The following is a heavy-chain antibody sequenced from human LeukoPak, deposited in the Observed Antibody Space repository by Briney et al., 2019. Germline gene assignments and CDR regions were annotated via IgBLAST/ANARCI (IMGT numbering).Heavy chain of an antibody. J-gene: IGHJ5*02. CDR2: INPNSGGT. V-gene: IGHV1-2*02. Sequence: ASVKVSCKASGYTFTGYYMHWVRQAPGQGLEWMGWINPNSGGTNYAQKFQGRVTMTRDTSISAAYMELSRLRSDDTAVYYCARGTWDCSSTSCYSGSWFDPWGQGTLVTVSS. CDR3: ARGTWDCSSTSCYSGSWFDP. CDR1: GYTFTGYY. D-gene: IGHD2-2*02.